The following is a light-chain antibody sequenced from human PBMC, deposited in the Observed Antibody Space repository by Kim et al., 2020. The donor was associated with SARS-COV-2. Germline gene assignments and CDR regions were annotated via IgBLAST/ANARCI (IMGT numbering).Light chain of an antibody. Sequence: SYELTQPLSVSVSPGQTASITCGGNNLGNKYACWYQQKPGQSPVLVIYKDSKRPSGIPERFSGSNSGNTATLTISRAQARDEADYYCQVWDSSTVVFGGGTQLTVL. J-gene: IGLJ2*01. CDR1: NLGNKY. CDR2: KDS. V-gene: IGLV3-1*01. CDR3: QVWDSSTVV.